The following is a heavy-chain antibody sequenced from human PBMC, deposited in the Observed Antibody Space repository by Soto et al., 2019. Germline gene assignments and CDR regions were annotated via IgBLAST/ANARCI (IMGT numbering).Heavy chain of an antibody. CDR2: INAGNGNT. J-gene: IGHJ4*02. D-gene: IGHD2-2*01. V-gene: IGHV1-3*01. CDR3: ARDKLLGWGTAVVPAAKIDY. Sequence: QVQLVQSGAEVKKPGASVKVSCKASGYTFTSYAMHWVRQAPGQRLEWMGWINAGNGNTKYSQKFQGRVSITRDTSASTAYMELRSLRSEDTAVYYCARDKLLGWGTAVVPAAKIDYWGQGTLVTVSS. CDR1: GYTFTSYA.